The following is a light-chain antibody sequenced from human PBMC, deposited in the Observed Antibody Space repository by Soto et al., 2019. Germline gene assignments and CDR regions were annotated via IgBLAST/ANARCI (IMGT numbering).Light chain of an antibody. CDR2: DAS. Sequence: IQMTLSPSSLSASVVDSVSITCQASQDISNYLNWYQQKPGKAPKLLIYDASNLETGVPSRFSGSGSGTDITFTISSLQPEDIATYYCQQYDNLPLTFGPGTKVDI. CDR3: QQYDNLPLT. V-gene: IGKV1-33*01. J-gene: IGKJ3*01. CDR1: QDISNY.